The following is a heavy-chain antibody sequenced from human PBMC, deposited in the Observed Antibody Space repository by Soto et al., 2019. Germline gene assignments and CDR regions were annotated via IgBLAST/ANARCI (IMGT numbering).Heavy chain of an antibody. CDR3: AKGGSTSRGPYYYGMDV. Sequence: VQLLESGGGLVQPGGSLRLSCAASGFTFSSYAMSWVRQAPGKGLEWVSAISGSGGSTYYADSVKGRFTISRDNSKNTLYLQMNSLRAEDTAVYYCAKGGSTSRGPYYYGMDVWGQGTTVTVSS. CDR2: ISGSGGST. CDR1: GFTFSSYA. D-gene: IGHD2-2*01. V-gene: IGHV3-23*01. J-gene: IGHJ6*02.